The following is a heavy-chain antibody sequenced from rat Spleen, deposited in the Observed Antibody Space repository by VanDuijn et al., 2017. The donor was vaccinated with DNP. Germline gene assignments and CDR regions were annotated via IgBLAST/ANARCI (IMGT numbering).Heavy chain of an antibody. J-gene: IGHJ2*01. CDR2: INNAGST. Sequence: EVQLQESGPGLVKPSQSLSLTCSVTGYSITSNHKWSWIRKFPGNELEWMGYINNAGSTNYNPSLKSRISITRDTSKNQFFLQVNSVTPEDSATYYCAIQLGVFDYWGQGVMVTVSS. CDR3: AIQLGVFDY. D-gene: IGHD5-1*01. V-gene: IGHV3-3*01. CDR1: GYSITSNHK.